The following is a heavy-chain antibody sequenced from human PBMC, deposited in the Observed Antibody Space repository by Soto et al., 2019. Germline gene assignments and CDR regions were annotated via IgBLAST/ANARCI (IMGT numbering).Heavy chain of an antibody. CDR3: ARAEAENYDSSGYYFQFDY. CDR1: GGTFSSYA. V-gene: IGHV1-69*01. Sequence: QVQLVQSGAEVKKPGSSVKVSCKASGGTFSSYAISWVRQAPGQGLEWMGGIIPIFGTANYAQKFQGSVTITADESTSTAYMELSSLRSEDTAVYYCARAEAENYDSSGYYFQFDYWGQGPLVTVSS. D-gene: IGHD3-22*01. J-gene: IGHJ4*02. CDR2: IIPIFGTA.